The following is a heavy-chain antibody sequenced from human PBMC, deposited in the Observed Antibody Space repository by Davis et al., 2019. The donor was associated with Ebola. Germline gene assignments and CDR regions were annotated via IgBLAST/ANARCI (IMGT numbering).Heavy chain of an antibody. J-gene: IGHJ5*02. Sequence: SETLSLTCTVSGGSISSGGYYWSWIRQPPGKGLEWIGEINHSGSTNYNPSLKSRVTISVDTSKNQFSLKLSSVTAADTAVYYCARELVLRYFDWLSDGFDPWGQGTLVTVSS. V-gene: IGHV4-39*07. CDR2: INHSGST. CDR1: GGSISSGGYY. CDR3: ARELVLRYFDWLSDGFDP. D-gene: IGHD3-9*01.